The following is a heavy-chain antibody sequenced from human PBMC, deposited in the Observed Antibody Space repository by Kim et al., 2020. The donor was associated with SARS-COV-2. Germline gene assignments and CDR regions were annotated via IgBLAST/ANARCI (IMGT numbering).Heavy chain of an antibody. CDR2: ISSSGSTI. CDR1: GFTFSSYE. CDR3: ARCPGEPYGMDV. Sequence: GGSLRLSCAASGFTFSSYEMNWVRQAPGKGLEWVSYISSSGSTIYYADSVKGRFTISRDNAKNSLYLQMNSLRAEDTAVYYCARCPGEPYGMDVWGQGTTVTVSS. D-gene: IGHD3-10*01. V-gene: IGHV3-48*03. J-gene: IGHJ6*02.